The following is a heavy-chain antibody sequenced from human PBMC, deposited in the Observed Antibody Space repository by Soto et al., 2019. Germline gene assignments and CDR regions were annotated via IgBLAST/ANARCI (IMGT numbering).Heavy chain of an antibody. CDR3: ARVPGYCSSTSCYYYYYYGMDV. CDR1: GGSVSSGSYY. CDR2: IYYSGST. D-gene: IGHD2-2*01. V-gene: IGHV4-61*01. J-gene: IGHJ6*02. Sequence: SETLSLTCTVSGGSVSSGSYYWSWIRQPPGKGLEWIGYIYYSGSTNYNPSLKSRVTISVDTSKNQFSLKLSSVTAADTAVYYCARVPGYCSSTSCYYYYYYGMDVWGQGTTVTAP.